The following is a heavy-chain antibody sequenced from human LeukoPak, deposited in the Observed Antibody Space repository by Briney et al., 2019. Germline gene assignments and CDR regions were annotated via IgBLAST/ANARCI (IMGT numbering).Heavy chain of an antibody. V-gene: IGHV1-18*04. CDR2: ISAYNGNT. J-gene: IGHJ3*02. D-gene: IGHD2-2*01. Sequence: GASVKVSCKASGYTFSGNYIHWVRQAPGQGLEWMGWISAYNGNTNYAQKLQGRVTMTTDTSTSTAYMELRSLRSDDTAVYYCARAYCSSTSCYAFDIWGQGTMVTVSS. CDR3: ARAYCSSTSCYAFDI. CDR1: GYTFSGNY.